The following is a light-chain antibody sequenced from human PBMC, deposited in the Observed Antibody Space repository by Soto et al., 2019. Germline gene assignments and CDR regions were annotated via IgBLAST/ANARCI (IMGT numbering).Light chain of an antibody. Sequence: EIVCTQSPGTLSLSPGASATLSCRASPSVSSSYLAWYQQKPGQAPRLLIYGASTRATGIPARFSGSGSGTEFTLTISSLQPEDFAVYYCQQYASTTWTFGQGTKVDIK. J-gene: IGKJ1*01. V-gene: IGKV3-20*01. CDR3: QQYASTTWT. CDR2: GAS. CDR1: PSVSSSY.